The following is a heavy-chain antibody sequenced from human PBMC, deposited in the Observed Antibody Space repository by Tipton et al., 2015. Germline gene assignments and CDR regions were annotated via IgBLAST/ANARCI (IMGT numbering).Heavy chain of an antibody. CDR2: INHSGST. J-gene: IGHJ4*02. Sequence: TLSLTCAVYGGSFSGYYWSWIRQPPGKGLEWIGEINHSGSTNYNPSLKSRVTISVDTSKNQFSLKLSSVTAADTAVYYCASLLLYGDYVHGLGYWGRGTLVTVSS. D-gene: IGHD4-17*01. CDR1: GGSFSGYY. CDR3: ASLLLYGDYVHGLGY. V-gene: IGHV4-34*01.